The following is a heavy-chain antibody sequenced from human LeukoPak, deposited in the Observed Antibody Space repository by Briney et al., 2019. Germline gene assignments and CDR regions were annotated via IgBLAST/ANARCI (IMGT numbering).Heavy chain of an antibody. CDR2: ISGSGGST. V-gene: IGHV3-23*01. CDR3: AKQMYYYDSSGLFDY. D-gene: IGHD3-22*01. CDR1: GFTFSSYA. J-gene: IGHJ4*02. Sequence: GGSLRLSCAASGFTFSSYAMSWVRQAPGKGLEWVSAISGSGGSTYYADSVRGRFTISRDNSKNTLYLQMNSLRAEDTAVYYCAKQMYYYDSSGLFDYWGQGTLVTVSS.